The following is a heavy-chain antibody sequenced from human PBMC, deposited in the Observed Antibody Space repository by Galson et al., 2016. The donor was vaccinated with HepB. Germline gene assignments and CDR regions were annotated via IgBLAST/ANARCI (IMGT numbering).Heavy chain of an antibody. V-gene: IGHV3-66*01. CDR1: GFTVSNNY. CDR2: LYGGGTT. Sequence: SLRLSCAASGFTVSNNYMTWVRQAPGKGLEWVSILYGGGTTYYADSVKGRFTISRDTSKNTLFLQMNNLRGEDTAVYYCAKDGLQFSGSWGQGAVVTVSS. D-gene: IGHD5-24*01. J-gene: IGHJ4*02. CDR3: AKDGLQFSGS.